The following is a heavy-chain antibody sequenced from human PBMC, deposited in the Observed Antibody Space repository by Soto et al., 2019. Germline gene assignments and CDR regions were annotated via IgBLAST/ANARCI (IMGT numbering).Heavy chain of an antibody. CDR3: AKVSRYCSGGSCYWSWYFDL. Sequence: GGSLRLSCAASGFNFSSYAMSWVRQAPGKGLKWVSAISGSGGSTYYADSVKGRFTISRDNSKNTLYLQMNSLRAEDTAVYYCAKVSRYCSGGSCYWSWYFDLWGRGTLVTVSS. CDR2: ISGSGGST. V-gene: IGHV3-23*01. D-gene: IGHD2-15*01. CDR1: GFNFSSYA. J-gene: IGHJ2*01.